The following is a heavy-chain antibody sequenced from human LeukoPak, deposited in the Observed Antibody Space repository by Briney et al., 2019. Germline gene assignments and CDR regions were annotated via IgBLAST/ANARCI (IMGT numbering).Heavy chain of an antibody. Sequence: GGSLRLSCAASGFIFSDYYMSWIRQAPGKGLEWVSYTSGSGTTIYYADSVQGRFTISRDNAKNSLYLQMNSLRAEDTAVYHCARDYYDSSGYFVGAFDIWGQGTLVTVSS. CDR3: ARDYYDSSGYFVGAFDI. CDR2: TSGSGTTI. CDR1: GFIFSDYY. J-gene: IGHJ3*02. V-gene: IGHV3-11*01. D-gene: IGHD3-22*01.